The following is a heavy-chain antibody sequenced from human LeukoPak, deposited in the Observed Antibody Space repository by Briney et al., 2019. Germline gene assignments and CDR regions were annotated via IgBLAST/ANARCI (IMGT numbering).Heavy chain of an antibody. D-gene: IGHD3-10*01. CDR2: IYYSGST. CDR1: GDSISNYY. Sequence: PSETLSLTCTVSGDSISNYYWSWIRQPPGKGLEWIGYIYYSGSTNYNPSLKSRVTISVDTSKKQFSLRLSSVTAADTAVYYCARAPGDHFDYWGQGTLVTVSS. CDR3: ARAPGDHFDY. J-gene: IGHJ4*02. V-gene: IGHV4-59*01.